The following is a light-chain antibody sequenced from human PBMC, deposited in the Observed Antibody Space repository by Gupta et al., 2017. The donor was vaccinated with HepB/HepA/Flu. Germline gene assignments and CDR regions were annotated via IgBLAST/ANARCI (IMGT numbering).Light chain of an antibody. CDR2: DAS. J-gene: IGKJ4*01. V-gene: IGKV3-15*01. CDR1: QSVSSN. CDR3: QQYNNWPPLT. Sequence: ETVMTQSPATLSVYPGERATLSCRASQSVSSNLAWYQQKPGQAPRLLIYDASTRATGIPARFSGSGSGTEFTLTVSSLQSEDFAVYYCQQYNNWPPLTFGGGTKVEIK.